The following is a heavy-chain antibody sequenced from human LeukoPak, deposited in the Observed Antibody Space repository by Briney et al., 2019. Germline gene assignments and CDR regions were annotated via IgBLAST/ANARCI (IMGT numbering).Heavy chain of an antibody. V-gene: IGHV3-30-3*01. Sequence: GGSLRLSCAASGFTFSSYAMHWVRQAPGKGLEWVAVISYDGSNKYYADSVKGRFTISGDNSKNTLYLQMNSLRAEDTAVYYCARDVDFNWGSFDPWGQGTLVTVSS. CDR1: GFTFSSYA. J-gene: IGHJ5*02. D-gene: IGHD7-27*01. CDR2: ISYDGSNK. CDR3: ARDVDFNWGSFDP.